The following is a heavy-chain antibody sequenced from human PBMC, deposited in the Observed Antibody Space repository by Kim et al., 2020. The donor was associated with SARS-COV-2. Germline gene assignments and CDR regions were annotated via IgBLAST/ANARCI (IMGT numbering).Heavy chain of an antibody. CDR3: AREGRYCSGGSCYQLGVPHDY. CDR1: GFTFSSYS. J-gene: IGHJ4*02. Sequence: GGSLRLSCAASGFTFSSYSMNWVRQAPGKGLEWVSYISSSSSTIYYADSVKGRFTISRDNAKNSLYLQMNSLRDEDTAVYYCAREGRYCSGGSCYQLGVPHDYWGQGTLVTVSS. D-gene: IGHD2-15*01. CDR2: ISSSSSTI. V-gene: IGHV3-48*02.